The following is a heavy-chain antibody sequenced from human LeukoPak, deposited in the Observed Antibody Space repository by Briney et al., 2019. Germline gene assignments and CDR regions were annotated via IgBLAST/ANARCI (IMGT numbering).Heavy chain of an antibody. D-gene: IGHD2-2*01. CDR1: GFTFSSYG. J-gene: IGHJ6*02. Sequence: GGSLRLSCAASGFTFSSYGVHWVRQAPGKGLEWVAVISYDGSNKYYADSVKGRFTISRDNSKNTLYLQMNSLRAEDTAVYYCAKDRGYCSSTSCEYYYYYGMDVWGQGTTVTVSS. V-gene: IGHV3-30*18. CDR2: ISYDGSNK. CDR3: AKDRGYCSSTSCEYYYYYGMDV.